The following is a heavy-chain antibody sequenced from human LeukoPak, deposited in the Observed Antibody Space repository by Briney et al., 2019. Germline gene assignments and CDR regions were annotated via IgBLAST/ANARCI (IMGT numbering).Heavy chain of an antibody. J-gene: IGHJ3*02. CDR2: INHSVGT. D-gene: IGHD3-10*01. Sequence: PSETLSLTCSVYSGSFSGYYWSWIRQPPGKGLEWIGEINHSVGTNYNPPLKSRVTISVDTSKNQFSLKLSSVTAADTAVYYCARDMGLWFGELLGGNAFDIWGQGTMVTVSS. CDR1: SGSFSGYY. V-gene: IGHV4-34*01. CDR3: ARDMGLWFGELLGGNAFDI.